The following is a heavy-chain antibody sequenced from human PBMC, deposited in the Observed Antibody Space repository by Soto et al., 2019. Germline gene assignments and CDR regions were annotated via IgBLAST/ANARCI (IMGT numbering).Heavy chain of an antibody. D-gene: IGHD3-10*01. CDR1: GFTFSSYS. Sequence: AXGSLKLSCVASGFTFSSYSMSWVRQAPGKGLEWVSGFRAGGDDGTTYYADSVKGRFTISRDNSKNTLFLQMNSLRAEDTAIYYCAKKVNSGSGSQYFDYFGQGTLATVSS. V-gene: IGHV3-23*01. CDR2: FRAGGDDGTT. J-gene: IGHJ4*02. CDR3: AKKVNSGSGSQYFDY.